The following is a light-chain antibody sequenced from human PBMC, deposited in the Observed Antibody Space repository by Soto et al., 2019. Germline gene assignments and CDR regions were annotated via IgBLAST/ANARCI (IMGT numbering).Light chain of an antibody. V-gene: IGKV4-1*01. J-gene: IGKJ2*02. CDR3: QQYYSIPCT. CDR1: QSVLYSSNNKNW. CDR2: WAS. Sequence: DIVMTQSPDSLAVSLGERATINCKSSQSVLYSSNNKNWLAWYQPKPGQPPKLLIFWASARESGVPDRFSGSGSGTDFTLTISALQAEDVAVYYCQQYYSIPCTFGQGTKLEIK.